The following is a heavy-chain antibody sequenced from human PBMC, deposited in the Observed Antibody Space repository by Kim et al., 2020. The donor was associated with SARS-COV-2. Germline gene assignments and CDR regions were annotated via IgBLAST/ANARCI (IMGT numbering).Heavy chain of an antibody. D-gene: IGHD3-10*01. Sequence: PTLMSRITISVDTAKNQFSLKLSSVTAADTAVYYCARLEAGDMVRGVIIYWGQGTLVTVSS. J-gene: IGHJ4*02. V-gene: IGHV4-39*01. CDR3: ARLEAGDMVRGVIIY.